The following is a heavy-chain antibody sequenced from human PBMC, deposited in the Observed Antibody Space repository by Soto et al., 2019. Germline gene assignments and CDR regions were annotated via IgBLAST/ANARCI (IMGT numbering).Heavy chain of an antibody. CDR1: VFTFSTYA. Sequence: PGGSLRLSCAASVFTFSTYAMSWVRQAPGKGLEWVSAISGSGDTTYYANSVKGRFTISRDNSKNTLYLQMNSLRAEDTAVYYCAKGSYRPHDYWGQGTLVTVSS. D-gene: IGHD1-26*01. J-gene: IGHJ4*02. CDR2: ISGSGDTT. V-gene: IGHV3-23*01. CDR3: AKGSYRPHDY.